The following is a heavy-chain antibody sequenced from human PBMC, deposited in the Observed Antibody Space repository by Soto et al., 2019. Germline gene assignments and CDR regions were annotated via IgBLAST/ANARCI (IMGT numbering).Heavy chain of an antibody. CDR2: IYHSGST. V-gene: IGHV4-4*02. CDR1: GGSIISSNW. D-gene: IGHD3-3*01. Sequence: TSETLSLTCAVSGGSIISSNWWSWVRQTPGKGLEWIGEIYHSGSTNYNPSLKSRVTIAGDKSKNQVSLKLSSVTAADTAVYYCARIICLWSGYYTDYYYGMDVWGQGTTVTGSS. CDR3: ARIICLWSGYYTDYYYGMDV. J-gene: IGHJ6*02.